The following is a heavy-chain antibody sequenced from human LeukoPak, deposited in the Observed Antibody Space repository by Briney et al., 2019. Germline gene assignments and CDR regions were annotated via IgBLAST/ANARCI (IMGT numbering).Heavy chain of an antibody. Sequence: ASVKVSCKASGYTFTSYGISWVRQAPGQGLEWMGWISAYNGNTNYAQKLQGRVTMTTDTSTSTAYMELRSLRSDDTAVYYCAREALRCSSTSCYRGGLFDYWGQGTLVTVSS. CDR3: AREALRCSSTSCYRGGLFDY. V-gene: IGHV1-18*01. J-gene: IGHJ4*02. D-gene: IGHD2-2*02. CDR2: ISAYNGNT. CDR1: GYTFTSYG.